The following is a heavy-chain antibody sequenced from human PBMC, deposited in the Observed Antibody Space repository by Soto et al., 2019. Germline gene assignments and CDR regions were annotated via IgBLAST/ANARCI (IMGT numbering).Heavy chain of an antibody. D-gene: IGHD2-15*01. J-gene: IGHJ5*02. CDR3: ARGIATGQLDP. Sequence: QVQLVQSGAEVKKPGASVKISCKASGYTFTRYTMNWVRQAHGQRLEWMGWINPDNGNTKSSQKFQDRVIITRDTSASTAYTDLSSLRSEDTAVYYCARGIATGQLDPWGQGTLVTVSS. CDR2: INPDNGNT. V-gene: IGHV1-3*01. CDR1: GYTFTRYT.